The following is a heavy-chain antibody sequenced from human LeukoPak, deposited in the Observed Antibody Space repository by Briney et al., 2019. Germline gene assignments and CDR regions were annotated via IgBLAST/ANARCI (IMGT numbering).Heavy chain of an antibody. CDR3: ARGETRYCTGGSCYPLGY. V-gene: IGHV1-2*02. D-gene: IGHD2-15*01. CDR2: INSNTGDS. CDR1: GYTFTDCY. J-gene: IGHJ4*02. Sequence: ASVKVSCKASGYTFTDCYMHWVRQAPGQGLEWVGWINSNTGDSSFAQKFQGRVTMTRDTSISTAYMELSRLRSDDTAIYYCARGETRYCTGGSCYPLGYWGQGTLVTVSS.